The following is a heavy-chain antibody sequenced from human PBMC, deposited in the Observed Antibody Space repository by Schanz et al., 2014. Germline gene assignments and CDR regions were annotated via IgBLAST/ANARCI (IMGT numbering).Heavy chain of an antibody. CDR1: GFTFSNYA. V-gene: IGHV3-23*01. CDR2: ISSSGSYI. D-gene: IGHD2-15*01. J-gene: IGHJ6*02. CDR3: AKGMGYCSGGTCYDYYYYGLDV. Sequence: DVQLLESGGGLVQPGGSLRLSCAASGFTFSNYAMNWVRQAPGKGLEWVSSISSSGSYIHYADSVKGRFTISRDNSENTLYLQMNSLSADDTAVFYCAKGMGYCSGGTCYDYYYYGLDVWGQGTTVTVSS.